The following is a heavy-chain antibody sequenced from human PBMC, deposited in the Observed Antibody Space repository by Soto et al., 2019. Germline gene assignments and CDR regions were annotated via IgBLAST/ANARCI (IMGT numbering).Heavy chain of an antibody. D-gene: IGHD5-12*01. Sequence: EVQLVESGGGLVQPGGSLRLSCAASGFIFSDYEINWVRQAPGKGLEWVSYISGSGLTIYYADSVKGRFIISRDNAKNSLYLQMNSLGVEDTAVYYCARGPYRNTYNWFDSWGQGTLVTVSS. J-gene: IGHJ5*02. CDR3: ARGPYRNTYNWFDS. V-gene: IGHV3-48*03. CDR2: ISGSGLTI. CDR1: GFIFSDYE.